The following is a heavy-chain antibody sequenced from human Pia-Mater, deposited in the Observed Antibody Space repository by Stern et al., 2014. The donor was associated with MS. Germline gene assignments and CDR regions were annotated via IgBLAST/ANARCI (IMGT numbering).Heavy chain of an antibody. V-gene: IGHV1-2*06. J-gene: IGHJ5*02. Sequence: VQLEESGAEVKKPGASLKVSCKASGYSFSDFYIHWVRQAPGQGLEWMGRINPKSGGTKYAQKFRGSVTMTSDTSSSTAHMELSRLTSDDTAIYYCTRGDLVIVSVVLGRFDPWGQGTLATVAS. CDR1: GYSFSDFY. CDR3: TRGDLVIVSVVLGRFDP. D-gene: IGHD2/OR15-2a*01. CDR2: INPKSGGT.